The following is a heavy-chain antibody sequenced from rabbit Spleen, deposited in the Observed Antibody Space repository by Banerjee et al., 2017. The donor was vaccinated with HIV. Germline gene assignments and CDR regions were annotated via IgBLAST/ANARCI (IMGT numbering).Heavy chain of an antibody. D-gene: IGHD1-1*01. V-gene: IGHV1S45*01. CDR2: VNIVTGKS. CDR3: ARDLVAVIGWNFNL. J-gene: IGHJ4*01. Sequence: QEQLVESGGGLVQPEGSLTLTCTASGFSFSSSYYICWIRQTPGKGLEWIACVNIVTGKSVYASWAKGRFIMSRTSSTTVTLQMTSLTDADTATYFCARDLVAVIGWNFNLWGQGTLVTVS. CDR1: GFSFSSSYY.